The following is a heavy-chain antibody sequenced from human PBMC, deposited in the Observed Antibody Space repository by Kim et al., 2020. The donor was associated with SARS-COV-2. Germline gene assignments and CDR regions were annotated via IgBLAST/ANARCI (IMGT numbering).Heavy chain of an antibody. Sequence: SEKYYVSSVKGRFTNSRDNAKNSLYLQMNSLRAEDTAVYYCATQGWGQRDWGQGTLVTVSS. J-gene: IGHJ4*02. CDR2: SEK. D-gene: IGHD7-27*01. V-gene: IGHV3-7*01. CDR3: ATQGWGQRD.